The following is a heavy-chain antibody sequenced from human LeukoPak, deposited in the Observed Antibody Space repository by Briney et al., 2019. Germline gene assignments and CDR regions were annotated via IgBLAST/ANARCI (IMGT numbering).Heavy chain of an antibody. J-gene: IGHJ4*02. CDR2: MNEYSTTI. CDR1: GFPFNSFW. V-gene: IGHV3-74*01. CDR3: ARGGVNPVDH. Sequence: GGSLRLTCAATGFPFNSFWMHWVRQAPGKGLVWVSDMNEYSTTIRYADSVKGRFAISRDNAKSILYLQMNNLRAEDTAMYFCARGGVNPVDHWGQGTLVTVSS. D-gene: IGHD1-14*01.